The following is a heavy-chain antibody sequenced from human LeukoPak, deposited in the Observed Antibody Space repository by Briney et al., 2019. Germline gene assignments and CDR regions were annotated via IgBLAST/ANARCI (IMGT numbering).Heavy chain of an antibody. CDR1: GGSISSYY. V-gene: IGHV4-4*07. Sequence: SETLSLTCTVSGGSISSYYWSWIRQPAGKGLEWIGRIYSSGSTNYNPSLKSRVTMSVDTSKNQFSLKLSSVTAADTTVYYCARGQYHLLYWYFDLWGRGTLVTVSS. CDR2: IYSSGST. J-gene: IGHJ2*01. D-gene: IGHD2-2*01. CDR3: ARGQYHLLYWYFDL.